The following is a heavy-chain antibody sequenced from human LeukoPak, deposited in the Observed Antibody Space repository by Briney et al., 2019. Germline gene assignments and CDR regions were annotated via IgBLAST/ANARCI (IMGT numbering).Heavy chain of an antibody. CDR2: IYTGGST. CDR1: GFTVSSNY. V-gene: IGHV3-53*01. Sequence: GGSLRLSCAVSGFTVSSNYMSWVRQPPGKGLEWVSGIYTGGSTYSADSVKGRFTIFRDNSKNTLHLQMHSLRVEDTAVYYCASKLLPAAERGLAYWGQGTLVTVSS. J-gene: IGHJ4*02. CDR3: ASKLLPAAERGLAY. D-gene: IGHD2-2*01.